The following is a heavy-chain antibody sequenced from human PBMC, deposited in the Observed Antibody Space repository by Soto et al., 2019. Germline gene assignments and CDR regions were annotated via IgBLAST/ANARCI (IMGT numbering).Heavy chain of an antibody. V-gene: IGHV4-59*08. J-gene: IGHJ4*02. Sequence: SETLPLTCTVSGGSISSYYWSWIRQPPGKGLEWIGYIYYSGSTNYNPSLKSRVTISVDTSKNQFSLKLSSVTAADTAVYYCSWYYWVGDCTHFVYWGQGALVTVSS. CDR2: IYYSGST. D-gene: IGHD2-21*02. CDR3: SWYYWVGDCTHFVY. CDR1: GGSISSYY.